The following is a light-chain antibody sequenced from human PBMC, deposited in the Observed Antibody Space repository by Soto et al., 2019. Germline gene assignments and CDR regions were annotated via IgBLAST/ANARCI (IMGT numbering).Light chain of an antibody. V-gene: IGKV3-15*01. CDR3: KQYNTWHPKMA. Sequence: VVTQALATPSVFTGETATLSCSASQIVSSDLAWYQQRPGQAPRLLIYGASTRATGIPARFRGSGSGTEFRLTISSLQSEDFATYYCKQYNTWHPKMAFGRGTKV. CDR1: QIVSSD. CDR2: GAS. J-gene: IGKJ1*01.